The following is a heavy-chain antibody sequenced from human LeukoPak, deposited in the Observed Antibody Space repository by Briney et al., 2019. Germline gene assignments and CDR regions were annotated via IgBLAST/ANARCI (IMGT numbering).Heavy chain of an antibody. V-gene: IGHV3-30*18. Sequence: QSGGSLRLSCAASGFTFSSYGMHWVRQAPGKGLEWVAVISYDGSNKYYADSVKGRFTISRDNSKNTLYQQMNSLRAEDTAVYYCAKMIAAEPFDYWGQGTLVTVSS. D-gene: IGHD6-13*01. CDR2: ISYDGSNK. CDR1: GFTFSSYG. CDR3: AKMIAAEPFDY. J-gene: IGHJ4*02.